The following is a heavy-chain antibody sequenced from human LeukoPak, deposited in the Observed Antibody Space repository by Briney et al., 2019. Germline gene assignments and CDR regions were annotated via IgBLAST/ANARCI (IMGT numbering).Heavy chain of an antibody. V-gene: IGHV4-61*02. CDR1: GGSISSGSYY. Sequence: SQTLSLTCTVSGGSISSGSYYWSWIRQPAGKGLEWIGRIYTSGSTNYNPSLKSRVTISVDTSKNQFSLKLSSVTAADTAVYYCAREDYWGQGTLVTVSS. J-gene: IGHJ4*02. CDR3: AREDY. CDR2: IYTSGST.